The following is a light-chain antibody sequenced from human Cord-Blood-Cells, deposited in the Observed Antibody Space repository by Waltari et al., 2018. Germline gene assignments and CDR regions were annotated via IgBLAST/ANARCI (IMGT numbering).Light chain of an antibody. CDR1: SSDVGGYNY. J-gene: IGLJ1*01. Sequence: QSALTQPPSASGSPGQSVPISCTGISSDVGGYNYVSWYQQHPGKAPKLMIYEVSKPPAGVPERIAGSKSGNTASLSISALQAEDEADNYCSTYAGSNKYVLGTGTKVTVL. CDR3: STYAGSNKYV. CDR2: EVS. V-gene: IGLV2-8*01.